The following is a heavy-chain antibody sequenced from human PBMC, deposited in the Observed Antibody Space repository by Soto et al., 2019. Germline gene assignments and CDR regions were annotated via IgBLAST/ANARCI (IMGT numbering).Heavy chain of an antibody. CDR1: GGSISSGGYY. CDR2: IYYSGST. V-gene: IGHV4-31*03. J-gene: IGHJ4*02. D-gene: IGHD5-12*01. Sequence: SETLSLTCTVSGGSISSGGYYWSWIRQHPGKGLEWIGYIYYSGSTYYNPSLKSRVTISVDTSKNQFSLKLSSVTAADTAVYYCARDGYNYDTGADYWGQGTLVTVSS. CDR3: ARDGYNYDTGADY.